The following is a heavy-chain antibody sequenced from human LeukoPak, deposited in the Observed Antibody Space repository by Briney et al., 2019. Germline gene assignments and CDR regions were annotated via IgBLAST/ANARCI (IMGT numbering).Heavy chain of an antibody. D-gene: IGHD3-10*01. V-gene: IGHV1-2*02. CDR1: GYTFTGYY. CDR3: ARSFDQLLLWFGDLNY. J-gene: IGHJ4*02. CDR2: INPNSGGT. Sequence: ASVKVSCKASGYTFTGYYMHWVRQAPGQGLEWMGWINPNSGGTNYAQKFQGRVTMTRDTSISTAYMELSRLRSDDTAVYYCARSFDQLLLWFGDLNYWGQGTLVTVSS.